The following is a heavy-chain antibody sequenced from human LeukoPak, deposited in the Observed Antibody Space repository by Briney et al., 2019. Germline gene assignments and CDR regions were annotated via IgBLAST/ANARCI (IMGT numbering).Heavy chain of an antibody. Sequence: SQTLSLTFAISGDSVSSNSAAWNWIRQSPSRGLEWLGRTYYRSKWYNDYAVSVKSRITINPDTSKNQFSLQLNSVSPEDTAVYYRARDRRDYGDPDAFDIWGQGAMVTVSS. V-gene: IGHV6-1*01. CDR3: ARDRRDYGDPDAFDI. CDR2: TYYRSKWYN. CDR1: GDSVSSNSAA. D-gene: IGHD4-17*01. J-gene: IGHJ3*02.